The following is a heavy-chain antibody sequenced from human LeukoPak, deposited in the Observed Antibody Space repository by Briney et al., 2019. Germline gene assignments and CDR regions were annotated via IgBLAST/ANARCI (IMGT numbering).Heavy chain of an antibody. CDR1: GGSFSGYY. J-gene: IGHJ4*02. CDR3: ARGPTDYYGSGSLDY. Sequence: SETLSLTCAVYGGSFSGYYWSWIRQPLGKGLEWIGEINHSGSTNYNPSLKSRVTISVDTSKNQFSLKLSSVTAADTAVYYCARGPTDYYGSGSLDYWGQGTLVTVSS. D-gene: IGHD3-10*01. CDR2: INHSGST. V-gene: IGHV4-34*01.